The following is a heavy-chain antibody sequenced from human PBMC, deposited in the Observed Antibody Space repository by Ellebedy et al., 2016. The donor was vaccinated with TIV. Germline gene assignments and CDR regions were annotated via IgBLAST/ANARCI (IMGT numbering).Heavy chain of an antibody. CDR3: ARQEVYYDILTGPNSNAFDI. Sequence: GESLKISCKGSGYSFTSYWISWVRQMPGKGLEWMGRIDPSDSYTNYSPSFQGHVTISADKSISTAYLQWSSLKASDTAMYYCARQEVYYDILTGPNSNAFDIWGQGTMVTVSS. CDR1: GYSFTSYW. V-gene: IGHV5-10-1*01. D-gene: IGHD3-9*01. CDR2: IDPSDSYT. J-gene: IGHJ3*02.